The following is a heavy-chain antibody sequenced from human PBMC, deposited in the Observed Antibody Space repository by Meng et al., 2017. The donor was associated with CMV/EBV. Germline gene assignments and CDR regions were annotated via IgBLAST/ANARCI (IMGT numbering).Heavy chain of an antibody. CDR1: GGSISSSSYY. Sequence: GSLRLSCTVSGGSISSSSYYWGWSRQPPGKGLEWIGSIYYSGSTYYNPSLKSRVTISVDTSKNQFSLKLSSVTAADTAVYYCASPLRFLEWSDAFDIWGQGTMVTVSS. CDR2: IYYSGST. V-gene: IGHV4-39*07. CDR3: ASPLRFLEWSDAFDI. J-gene: IGHJ3*02. D-gene: IGHD3-3*01.